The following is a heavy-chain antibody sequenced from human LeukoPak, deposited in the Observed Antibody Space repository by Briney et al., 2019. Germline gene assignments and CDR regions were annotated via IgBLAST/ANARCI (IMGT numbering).Heavy chain of an antibody. CDR3: ARGRLLSHNWFDP. Sequence: ASVKVSCKASGGTFSSYAISWVRQAPGQGLEWMGWMNPNSGNTGYAQKFQGRVTMTRNTSISTAYMELSSLRSEDTAVYYCARGRLLSHNWFDPWGQGTLVTVSS. CDR2: MNPNSGNT. V-gene: IGHV1-8*02. CDR1: GGTFSSYA. D-gene: IGHD2-2*01. J-gene: IGHJ5*02.